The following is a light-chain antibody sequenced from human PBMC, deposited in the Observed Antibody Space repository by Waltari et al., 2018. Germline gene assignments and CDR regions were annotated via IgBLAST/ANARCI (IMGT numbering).Light chain of an antibody. V-gene: IGKV4-1*01. CDR3: QQYYGRRT. CDR2: WAS. Sequence: DIVMTQSPDSLAVSLGERVTINCKSSQSLLYNSNDKNYLAWYQQKPGQPPKLLFYWASTRHSGVPDRFSGSGSATDFTLTISSLQAEDVAVYYCQQYYGRRTFGQGTRVEIK. J-gene: IGKJ1*01. CDR1: QSLLYNSNDKNY.